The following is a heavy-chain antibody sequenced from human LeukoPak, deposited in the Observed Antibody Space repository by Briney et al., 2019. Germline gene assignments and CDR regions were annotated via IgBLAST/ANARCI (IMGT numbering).Heavy chain of an antibody. J-gene: IGHJ5*02. D-gene: IGHD2-2*01. V-gene: IGHV4-30-4*08. CDR1: GGSISSGGYY. CDR3: ARVVECSSTSCNNWFDP. Sequence: SETLSLTCTVSGGSISSGGYYWSWIRQPPGKGLEWIGYIYYSGSTYYNPSLKSRVTISVDTSKNQFSLKLSSVTAADTAVYYCARVVECSSTSCNNWFDPWGQGTLVTVSS. CDR2: IYYSGST.